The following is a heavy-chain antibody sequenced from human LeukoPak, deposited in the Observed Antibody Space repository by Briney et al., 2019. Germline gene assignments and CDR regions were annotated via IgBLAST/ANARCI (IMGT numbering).Heavy chain of an antibody. CDR1: GFTFSNYW. D-gene: IGHD2-15*01. V-gene: IGHV3-7*01. J-gene: IGHJ6*02. CDR2: IKQDGSET. Sequence: GGSLRLSCAASGFTFSNYWMNWVRQVPGKGLECLANIKQDGSETYYADSVKGRFTISRDNAKNSLYLQMNSLRAEDTAVYSCARDCSGGSCYSGWGYYYGMDVWGHGTTVTVSS. CDR3: ARDCSGGSCYSGWGYYYGMDV.